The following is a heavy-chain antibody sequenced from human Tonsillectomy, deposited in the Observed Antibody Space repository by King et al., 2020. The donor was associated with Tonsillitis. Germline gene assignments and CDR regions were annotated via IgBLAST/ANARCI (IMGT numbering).Heavy chain of an antibody. CDR2: ISWTSGRI. CDR1: GFTFDDYA. Sequence: QLVQSGGGLVQPGRSLRLSCAASGFTFDDYAMHWVRQAPGKGLQVVAGISWTSGRIGYADSVKGRFTIPRDNAKNSLYLQMNSLMAEETALYYGTKGRGAVTSQNYGMNVWGQGTTVTVSS. CDR3: TKGRGAVTSQNYGMNV. V-gene: IGHV3-9*01. D-gene: IGHD4-17*01. J-gene: IGHJ6*02.